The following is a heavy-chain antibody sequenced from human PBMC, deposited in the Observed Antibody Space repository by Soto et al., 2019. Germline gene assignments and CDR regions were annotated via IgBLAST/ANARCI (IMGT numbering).Heavy chain of an antibody. D-gene: IGHD3-22*01. CDR2: IYTRWST. CDR1: GCSISSYY. Sequence: SVTLSLTYAVSGCSISSYYWNCIRQPAGKGLESIGRIYTRWSTNYNPSLKSRVTMSVDTSKNQFSLKLSSVTAADTAVYYCARGPHVSYYDSSGYYYYFDYWGQGTLVTVSS. J-gene: IGHJ4*02. CDR3: ARGPHVSYYDSSGYYYYFDY. V-gene: IGHV4-4*07.